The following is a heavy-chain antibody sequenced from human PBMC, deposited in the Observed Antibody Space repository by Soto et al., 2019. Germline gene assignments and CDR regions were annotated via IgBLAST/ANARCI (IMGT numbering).Heavy chain of an antibody. V-gene: IGHV3-33*01. CDR3: ARDGVGATTCFGYFDY. Sequence: QVQLVESGGGVVQPGRSLRLSCAASGFTFSGYGMHWVRQAPGEGLEWVAITRHDGSNTYYEDSVRGRFTISRDNSKKTLYLQMDSLRAEDTAVYYCARDGVGATTCFGYFDYWGQGTLVTVSS. CDR1: GFTFSGYG. CDR2: TRHDGSNT. J-gene: IGHJ4*02. D-gene: IGHD1-26*01.